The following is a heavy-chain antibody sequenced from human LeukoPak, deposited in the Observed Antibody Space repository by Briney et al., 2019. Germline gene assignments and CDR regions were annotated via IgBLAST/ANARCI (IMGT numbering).Heavy chain of an antibody. V-gene: IGHV3-7*01. CDR1: GFRLSNSW. Sequence: PGGSLRLSCAAYGFRLSNSWMSWGRQAPGKGVEWEANIKGDGSETREVDGVKGRFTMHRDNAKNSLYLQMNSLSVEDTAVYYCVRDYLWGNYRSFDFWGQGTLVTVSS. J-gene: IGHJ4*02. D-gene: IGHD3-16*02. CDR3: VRDYLWGNYRSFDF. CDR2: IKGDGSET.